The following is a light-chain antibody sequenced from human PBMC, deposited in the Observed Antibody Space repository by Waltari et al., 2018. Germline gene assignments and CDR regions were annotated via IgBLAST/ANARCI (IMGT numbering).Light chain of an antibody. CDR3: QQYATSWT. Sequence: EIVLTQSPGTLSLSPGERATLSCRASQIVSSNYLAWYQQKPGQAPRLLIYGASSRATGLPDGFSGSGSGTDFDLTISRLEPEDFAVYYWQQYATSWTFGQGTKVEIK. CDR2: GAS. CDR1: QIVSSNY. J-gene: IGKJ1*01. V-gene: IGKV3-20*01.